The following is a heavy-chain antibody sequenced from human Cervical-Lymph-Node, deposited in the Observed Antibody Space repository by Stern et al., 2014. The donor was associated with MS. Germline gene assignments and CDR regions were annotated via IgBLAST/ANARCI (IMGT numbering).Heavy chain of an antibody. V-gene: IGHV1-2*06. Sequence: QVQLVESGAEVKKPGASVKVSCKASGYTFSDYYMHWVRQAPGQGLEWMGRINPNSGITNYAQRFQGRVTMTRDTSITTIYMDLTSLRSDDTAMYFCTRDPRCKENAFDIWGQGTMVTVSS. CDR1: GYTFSDYY. J-gene: IGHJ3*02. CDR2: INPNSGIT. CDR3: TRDPRCKENAFDI. D-gene: IGHD4/OR15-4a*01.